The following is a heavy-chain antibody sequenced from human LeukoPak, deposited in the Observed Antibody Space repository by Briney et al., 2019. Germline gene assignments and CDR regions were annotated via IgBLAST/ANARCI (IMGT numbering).Heavy chain of an antibody. CDR3: AKVYLRYYYDSSGYSYFDY. Sequence: PGGSLRLSCAASGFTFSSYAMTWVRQAPGKGLEWVSTILDSGVGTYYADSVKGRFTISRDNSRNTLYLQVNSLKADDTAVYYCAKVYLRYYYDSSGYSYFDYWGQGTLVTVSS. V-gene: IGHV3-23*01. CDR2: ILDSGVGT. CDR1: GFTFSSYA. D-gene: IGHD3-22*01. J-gene: IGHJ4*02.